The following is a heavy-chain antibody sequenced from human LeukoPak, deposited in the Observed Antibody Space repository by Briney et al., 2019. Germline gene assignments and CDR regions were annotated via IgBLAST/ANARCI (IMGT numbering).Heavy chain of an antibody. CDR3: ARARIDY. CDR1: GLLYSIYW. V-gene: IGHV3-7*04. J-gene: IGHJ4*02. CDR2: IKDDGSEI. D-gene: IGHD1-14*01. Sequence: GGSLTLLCVRSGLLYSIYWMMWVRQATGKGLEWMANIKDDGSEIYSVDSVKGRFTISRDNAKNSLYLQMSSLRAEDTAVYYCARARIDYWGQGTLVTVSS.